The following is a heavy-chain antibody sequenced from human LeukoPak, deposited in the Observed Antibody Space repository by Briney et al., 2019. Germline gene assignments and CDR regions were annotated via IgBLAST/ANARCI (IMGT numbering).Heavy chain of an antibody. CDR1: GYTFTSYG. D-gene: IGHD3-10*01. CDR2: ISAYNGNT. V-gene: IGHV1-18*04. CDR3: ARGADYYGSGSRDYGMDV. Sequence: ASVKVSCKASGYTFTSYGISWVRQAPGQGLEWMGWISAYNGNTNYAQKLQGRVTMTTDTSTSTAYMELRSPRSDDTAVYYCARGADYYGSGSRDYGMDVWGKGTTVTVSS. J-gene: IGHJ6*04.